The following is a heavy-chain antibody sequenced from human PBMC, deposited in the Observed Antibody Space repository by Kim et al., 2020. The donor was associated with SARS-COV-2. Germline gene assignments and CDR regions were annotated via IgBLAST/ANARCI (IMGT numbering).Heavy chain of an antibody. CDR3: ARDPSGRYSSYYVDD. Sequence: GGSLRLSCAASGFTFSSYSMNWVRQAPGKGLEWVSSISSSSSYIFYADSVKGRFTISRDNAKNSLYLQMNSLRAEDTAVYYCARDPSGRYSSYYVDDWGQRPLVSVSS. V-gene: IGHV3-21*01. CDR1: GFTFSSYS. J-gene: IGHJ4*02. D-gene: IGHD1-26*01. CDR2: ISSSSSYI.